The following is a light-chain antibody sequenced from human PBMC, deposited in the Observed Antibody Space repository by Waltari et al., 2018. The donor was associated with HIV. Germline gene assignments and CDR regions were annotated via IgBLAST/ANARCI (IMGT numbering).Light chain of an antibody. J-gene: IGKJ1*01. CDR1: HSVSTN. CDR3: QQYYDWPRT. V-gene: IGKV3-15*01. Sequence: IVLTQSPATLSVSPGERATLSCRASHSVSTNLAWYQQKHGQAPRLLIHGASTRAPGVAARFSGSASGTAFTLTISSLQSEDFALYYCQQYYDWPRTFGQGTKVE. CDR2: GAS.